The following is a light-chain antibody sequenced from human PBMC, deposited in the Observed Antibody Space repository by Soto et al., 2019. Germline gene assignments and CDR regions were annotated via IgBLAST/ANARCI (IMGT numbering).Light chain of an antibody. CDR3: QQYGSYPLT. CDR1: QSVDSSY. CDR2: ETS. J-gene: IGKJ4*01. V-gene: IGKV3-20*01. Sequence: VVLTQSPGALSMSPWERATLSCRASQSVDSSYFAWYQQRPGQAPRLLISETSTRATGIPDRFSGSGSGTDFTLTVSRLEPEDFAVYFCQQYGSYPLTFGGGTKVDIK.